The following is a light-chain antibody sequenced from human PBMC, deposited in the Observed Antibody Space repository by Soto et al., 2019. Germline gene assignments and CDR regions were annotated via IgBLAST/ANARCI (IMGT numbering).Light chain of an antibody. J-gene: IGLJ1*01. V-gene: IGLV2-11*01. Sequence: QSALTQPRSVSGSPGQSVTISCTGTSSDVGTYNYVSWYQQHPGKAPKVMIYDVSERPSGVPDRFSGSNSGNTASLTISGLQADDEDDYYCCSYAGSPRYVFGTGTKLTVL. CDR3: CSYAGSPRYV. CDR2: DVS. CDR1: SSDVGTYNY.